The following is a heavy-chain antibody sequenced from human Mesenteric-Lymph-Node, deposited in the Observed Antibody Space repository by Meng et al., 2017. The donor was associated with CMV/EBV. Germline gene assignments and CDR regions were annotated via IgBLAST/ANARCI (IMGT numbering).Heavy chain of an antibody. J-gene: IGHJ6*02. V-gene: IGHV4-38-2*02. D-gene: IGHD1-1*01. CDR3: ARDKKRLLGYYYYGMDV. CDR1: GYSISSGYY. Sequence: SETLSLTCTVSGYSISSGYYWGWIRQPPGKGLEWIGSIHHSGSTYYNPSLKSRVTISVDTSKNQFSLKLSSVTAADTAVYYCARDKKRLLGYYYYGMDVWGQGTTVTVSS. CDR2: IHHSGST.